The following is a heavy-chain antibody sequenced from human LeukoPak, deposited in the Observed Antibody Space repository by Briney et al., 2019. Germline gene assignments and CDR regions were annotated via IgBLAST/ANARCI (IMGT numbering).Heavy chain of an antibody. CDR3: ARVGGSGSPFDY. D-gene: IGHD3-10*01. Sequence: PSQTLSLTCTVSGGSISSGGYYWSWIRQHPGTGLEWIGYIYYSGSTYYNPSLKSRVTISVDTSKNQFSLKLSSVTAADTAVYYCARVGGSGSPFDYWGQGTLVTVSS. V-gene: IGHV4-31*03. J-gene: IGHJ4*02. CDR1: GGSISSGGYY. CDR2: IYYSGST.